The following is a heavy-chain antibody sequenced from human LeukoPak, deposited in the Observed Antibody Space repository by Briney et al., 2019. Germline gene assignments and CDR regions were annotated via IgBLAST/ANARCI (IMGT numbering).Heavy chain of an antibody. V-gene: IGHV1-18*01. CDR1: GYRFTSYG. Sequence: ASVKVSCKASGYRFTSYGISWVRQAPGQGLECMGWISTYNGKTVYAQKLQSRVTMTTATSTSTAYMGLRSLRSDDTAVYYCARHTFITNRSPDNAFDIWGQGQLVTVSS. J-gene: IGHJ3*02. D-gene: IGHD1-14*01. CDR2: ISTYNGKT. CDR3: ARHTFITNRSPDNAFDI.